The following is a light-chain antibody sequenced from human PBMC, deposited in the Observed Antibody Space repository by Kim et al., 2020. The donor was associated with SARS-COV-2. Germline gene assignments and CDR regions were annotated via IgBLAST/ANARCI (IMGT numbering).Light chain of an antibody. J-gene: IGKJ4*01. CDR3: HQRSAWPLT. V-gene: IGKV3-11*01. CDR2: DAS. CDR1: QSVHVY. Sequence: EIVLTQSPATLSLYPGERATLSCMASQSVHVYLAWYQQIPGQAPRLLIYDASNRATGIPARFSGSGSGTDFTLTISSLEPEAFATYYCHQRSAWPLTFGGGTKVEIK.